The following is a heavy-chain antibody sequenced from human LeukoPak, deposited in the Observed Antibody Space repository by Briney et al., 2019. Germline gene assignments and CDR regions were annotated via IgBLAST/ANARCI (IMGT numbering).Heavy chain of an antibody. J-gene: IGHJ4*02. CDR3: ARGIAEAAVTKFDY. CDR1: GYSFTTFW. V-gene: IGHV5-51*01. CDR2: IYPGDSDT. D-gene: IGHD6-13*01. Sequence: GESLKISCKGSGYSFTTFWIGWVRQMPGKGLEWIEIIYPGDSDTRYSPSFQGQVTISAAKSISTAYLQWSSLKASDTAMYSCARGIAEAAVTKFDYWGQGTLVTVSS.